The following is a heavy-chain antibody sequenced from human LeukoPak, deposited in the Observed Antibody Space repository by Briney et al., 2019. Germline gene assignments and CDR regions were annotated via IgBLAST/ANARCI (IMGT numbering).Heavy chain of an antibody. J-gene: IGHJ4*02. CDR1: GYTFTSYG. CDR3: ASITCSGGCCYTYYFDY. Sequence: ASMKVSCKASGYTFTSYGISWVRQAPGQGLEWMGWISAYNGNTNYAQKLQGRVTMTTDTSTSTAYMELRSLRSDDTAVYYCASITCSGGCCYTYYFDYWGQGSLVTVSS. V-gene: IGHV1-18*01. D-gene: IGHD2-15*01. CDR2: ISAYNGNT.